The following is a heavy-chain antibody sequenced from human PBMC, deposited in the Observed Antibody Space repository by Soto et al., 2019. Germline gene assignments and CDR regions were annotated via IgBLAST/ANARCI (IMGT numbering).Heavy chain of an antibody. CDR2: IYYSGST. Sequence: QLQLQESGPGLVKPSETLSLTYTVSGGSISSSSYYWGWIRQPPGKGLEWIGSIYYSGSTYYNPSLKSRVTISVDTSKNQFSLKLSSVTAADTAVYYCARRPGRITIFGVVTDDAFDIWSQGTMVTVSS. J-gene: IGHJ3*02. V-gene: IGHV4-39*01. CDR3: ARRPGRITIFGVVTDDAFDI. CDR1: GGSISSSSYY. D-gene: IGHD3-3*01.